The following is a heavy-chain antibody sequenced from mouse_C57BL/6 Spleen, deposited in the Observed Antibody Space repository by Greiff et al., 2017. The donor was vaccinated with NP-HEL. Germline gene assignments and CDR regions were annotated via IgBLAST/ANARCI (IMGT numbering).Heavy chain of an antibody. Sequence: EVQGVESGGDLVKPGGSLKLSCAASGFTFSSYGMSWVRQTPDKRLEWVATISSGGSYTYYPDSVKGRFTISRDNAKNTLYLQMSSLKSEDTAMYYCARRGGNYGMDYWGQGTSVTVSS. D-gene: IGHD1-1*02. CDR2: ISSGGSYT. V-gene: IGHV5-6*01. J-gene: IGHJ4*01. CDR1: GFTFSSYG. CDR3: ARRGGNYGMDY.